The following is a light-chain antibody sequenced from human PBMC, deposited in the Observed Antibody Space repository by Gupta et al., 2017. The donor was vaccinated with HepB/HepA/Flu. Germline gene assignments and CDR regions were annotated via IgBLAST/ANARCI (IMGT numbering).Light chain of an antibody. V-gene: IGLV1-44*01. J-gene: IGLJ2*01. CDR1: NSNIETNT. Sequence: QSVLTQPPSASGTPGQRVTISCSGGNSNIETNTVNWYQQLPGTAPKLLSYSNNRRPSGVPDRFSGSKSGTSASLAISGLQSEDEAHYHCAAWDDNLNGVVFGGGTKLTVL. CDR3: AAWDDNLNGVV. CDR2: SNN.